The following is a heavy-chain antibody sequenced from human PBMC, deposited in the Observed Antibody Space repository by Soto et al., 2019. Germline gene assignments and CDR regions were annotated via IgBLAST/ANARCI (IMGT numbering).Heavy chain of an antibody. CDR3: ARPDGYSGSYDYYYYGMDV. CDR1: GGTFSSYA. Sequence: QVQLVQSGAEVKKPGSSVKVSCKASGGTFSSYAISWVRQAPGQGLEWMGGVIPSFGTANYAQKFQGRVTITADKSTSTAYMELSSLRSEDTAVYYCARPDGYSGSYDYYYYGMDVWGQGTTVTVSS. J-gene: IGHJ6*02. V-gene: IGHV1-69*06. D-gene: IGHD1-26*01. CDR2: VIPSFGTA.